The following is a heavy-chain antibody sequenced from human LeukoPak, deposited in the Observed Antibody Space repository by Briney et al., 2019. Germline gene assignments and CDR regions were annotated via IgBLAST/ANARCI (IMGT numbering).Heavy chain of an antibody. V-gene: IGHV3-30*03. J-gene: IGHJ4*02. CDR3: ARDRSYYTFDY. Sequence: GRSLRLSCAASGFTFSSYGMHWVRQAPGKGLEWVAVISYDGSNKYYADSVKGRFTISRDNSKNTLYLQMNSLRAEDTAVYYCARDRSYYTFDYWGQGTLVIVSA. CDR1: GFTFSSYG. CDR2: ISYDGSNK. D-gene: IGHD3-10*01.